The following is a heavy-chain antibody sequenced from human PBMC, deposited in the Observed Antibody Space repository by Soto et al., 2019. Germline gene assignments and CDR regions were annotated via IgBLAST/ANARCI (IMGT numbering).Heavy chain of an antibody. CDR2: ISKSFSPT. Sequence: GGSLRLSCAAAGFTFSSYSMMWVRQAPGKGLEWISYISKSFSPTHYADSVKGRFTISRDNAKNTLYLQMNSLRDEDTALYYCVRAGPPWLTYYRGLGILVTLSS. CDR1: GFTFSSYS. CDR3: VRAGPPWLTYY. D-gene: IGHD5-12*01. J-gene: IGHJ4*02. V-gene: IGHV3-48*02.